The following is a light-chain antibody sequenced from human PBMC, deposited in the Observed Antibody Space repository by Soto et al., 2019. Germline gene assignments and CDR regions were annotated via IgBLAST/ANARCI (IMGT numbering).Light chain of an antibody. Sequence: EIVLTQSPGTLSLSPGERATLSCRASQTFSTMNLAWNQQKPGQAPRLLIYGTSNRATGIPDRFRGSGSGTDFTLTISRLEPEDFVVYYCHQYGSLPLTFGGGAKVEIK. V-gene: IGKV3-20*01. CDR3: HQYGSLPLT. CDR2: GTS. CDR1: QTFSTMN. J-gene: IGKJ4*01.